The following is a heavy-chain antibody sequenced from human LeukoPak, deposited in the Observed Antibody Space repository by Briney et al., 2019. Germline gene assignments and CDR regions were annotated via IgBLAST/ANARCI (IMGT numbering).Heavy chain of an antibody. CDR1: GFTFSNYW. D-gene: IGHD5-12*01. CDR3: ARPYDSNRDHSGYGY. V-gene: IGHV3-7*02. Sequence: PGGSLRLSCATSGFTFSNYWMSWVRPAPGKGMELVANINQDGDEKYYADSVKGLFTKSRDNANSSLYLQMNSLRADDAAVYYCARPYDSNRDHSGYGYWGRGTLVTVSS. CDR2: INQDGDEK. J-gene: IGHJ4*02.